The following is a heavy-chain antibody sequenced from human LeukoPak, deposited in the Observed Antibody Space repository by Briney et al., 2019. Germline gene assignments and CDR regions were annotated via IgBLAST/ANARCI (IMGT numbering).Heavy chain of an antibody. Sequence: PSETLSLTCAVYGGSFSGYYWSWIRQPPGKGLEWIGEINHSGSTNYNPSLKSRVTMSVDTSKNQLSLKLSSVTAADTAVYYCARQERTTLDFDYWGQGTLVTVSS. V-gene: IGHV4-34*01. J-gene: IGHJ4*02. CDR2: INHSGST. D-gene: IGHD1-1*01. CDR3: ARQERTTLDFDY. CDR1: GGSFSGYY.